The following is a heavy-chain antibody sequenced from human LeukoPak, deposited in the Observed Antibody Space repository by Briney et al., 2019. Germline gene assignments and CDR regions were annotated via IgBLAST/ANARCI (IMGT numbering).Heavy chain of an antibody. J-gene: IGHJ4*02. CDR3: AGSFFLPRAYDH. CDR2: MYPGGST. V-gene: IGHV3-53*01. CDR1: GFTVGDNF. D-gene: IGHD2/OR15-2a*01. Sequence: PGGSLRLSCAASGFTVGDNFMAWVRQLPGKGLECISLMYPGGSTFYADSVKGRFTLSRDNSKNTLYLQMNRLTAEDTALYYCAGSFFLPRAYDHWGQGTLVTVSS.